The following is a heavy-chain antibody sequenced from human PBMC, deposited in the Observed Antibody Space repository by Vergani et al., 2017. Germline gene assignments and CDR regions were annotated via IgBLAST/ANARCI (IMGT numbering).Heavy chain of an antibody. CDR1: GFTFSSYS. D-gene: IGHD2-2*02. Sequence: EVQLVESGGGLVQPGGSLRLSCAASGFTFSSYSMNWVRQAPGEGLEWVSYISSSSSTIYYADSVKGRFTISRDNAKNSLYLQMNSLRAEDTAVYYCARVRKYCSSTSCYTGRDYWGQGTLVTVSS. V-gene: IGHV3-48*01. J-gene: IGHJ4*02. CDR3: ARVRKYCSSTSCYTGRDY. CDR2: ISSSSSTI.